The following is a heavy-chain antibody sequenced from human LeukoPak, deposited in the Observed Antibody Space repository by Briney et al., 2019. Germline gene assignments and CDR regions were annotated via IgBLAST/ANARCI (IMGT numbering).Heavy chain of an antibody. CDR2: ISSSGSTK. J-gene: IGHJ3*02. Sequence: PGGSLRLSCAASGFTFSSYEMNWVRQAPGKGLEWVSYISSSGSTKYYADSVKGRFTISRDNSKNTLYLQMNRLRVEDTAVYYCVTEGSLIWGQGTMVTVSS. V-gene: IGHV3-48*03. CDR3: VTEGSLI. CDR1: GFTFSSYE.